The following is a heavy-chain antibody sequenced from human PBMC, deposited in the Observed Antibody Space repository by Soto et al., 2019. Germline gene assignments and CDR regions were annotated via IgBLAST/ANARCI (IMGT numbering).Heavy chain of an antibody. CDR3: ASGIDGDPLEY. Sequence: QVLLQESGPGLVRTSQTLSLTCTVSRGSLTRGVYYWSWIRQRPGKGLEWIGYMYSSGSTYYNPSLKSRLTMSVATSKSQFSLNLTSVTAADTAVYYCASGIDGDPLEYWGQGTLVTVSS. V-gene: IGHV4-31*03. D-gene: IGHD4-17*01. CDR1: RGSLTRGVYY. J-gene: IGHJ4*02. CDR2: MYSSGST.